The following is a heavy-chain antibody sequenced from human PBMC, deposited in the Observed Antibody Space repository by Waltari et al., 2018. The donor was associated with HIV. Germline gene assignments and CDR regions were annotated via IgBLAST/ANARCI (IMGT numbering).Heavy chain of an antibody. V-gene: IGHV4-61*02. CDR1: GGSISSGSYS. Sequence: HVQLQESGPGLVKPSQTLSLNCHVPGGSISSGSYSWSRTRQPAGKGLVWNGRIYISGSTNYNPALKSRVTISVDTSKNHFSLKLSSVTAADTAVYYCARGVPAATDWFDPWGQGTLVTVSS. CDR3: ARGVPAATDWFDP. J-gene: IGHJ5*02. D-gene: IGHD2-2*01. CDR2: IYISGST.